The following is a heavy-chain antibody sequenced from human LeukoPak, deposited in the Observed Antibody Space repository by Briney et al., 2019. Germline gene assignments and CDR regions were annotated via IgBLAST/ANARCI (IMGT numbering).Heavy chain of an antibody. CDR2: ISYSGGRT. V-gene: IGHV3-23*01. CDR3: AELGITMIGGV. CDR1: GFTFTSYA. Sequence: GGSLRLSCAASGFTFTSYAMSWVRPAPGKGLEWVSAISYSGGRTYYADSVKGRFTISRDNSKNTLYLQMNSLRGEDTAVYYCAELGITMIGGVWGKGTTVTISS. J-gene: IGHJ6*04. D-gene: IGHD3-10*02.